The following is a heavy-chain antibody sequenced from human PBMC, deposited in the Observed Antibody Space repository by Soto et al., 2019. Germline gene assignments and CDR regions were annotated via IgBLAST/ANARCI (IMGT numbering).Heavy chain of an antibody. CDR3: ARDLRTLYGMDV. J-gene: IGHJ6*02. CDR2: IYSGDTT. CDR1: GFTVSSNY. V-gene: IGHV3-53*01. Sequence: EVQLVESGGGLIQPGGSLRLSCAASGFTVSSNYMSWVRQAPGKGLEWVSVIYSGDTTYYADSVKGRFTTSRDNSKNTLYPQMNSLRAEDTAVYYCARDLRTLYGMDVWGQGTTVTVSS.